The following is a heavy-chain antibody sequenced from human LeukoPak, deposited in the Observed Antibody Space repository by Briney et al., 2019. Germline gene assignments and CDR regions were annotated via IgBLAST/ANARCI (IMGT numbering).Heavy chain of an antibody. V-gene: IGHV4-59*01. CDR2: IYYSGST. CDR1: GGSISSYY. CDR3: ARGGYYGSGNDFRFDP. D-gene: IGHD3-10*01. Sequence: SETLSLTCTASGGSISSYYWSWIRQPPGKGLEWIGFIYYSGSTNYNPSLKSRVTISVDTSKNQFSLKLSSVTPADTAVYYCARGGYYGSGNDFRFDPWGQGTLVTVSS. J-gene: IGHJ5*02.